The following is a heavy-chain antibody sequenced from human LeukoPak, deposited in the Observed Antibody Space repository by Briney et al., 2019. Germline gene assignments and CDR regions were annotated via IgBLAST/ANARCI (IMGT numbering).Heavy chain of an antibody. CDR1: GFTFSDYW. CDR3: VRGHGSAAYYYYMDV. D-gene: IGHD6-25*01. J-gene: IGHJ6*03. CDR2: INWNGGTT. V-gene: IGHV3-20*04. Sequence: GGSLRLSCAASGFTFSDYWMSWVRQAPGKGLEWVSGINWNGGTTVYADSVKGRFSIFRDNAKNSLYLQMNSLRAEDMALYYCVRGHGSAAYYYYMDVWGKGTTVTVSS.